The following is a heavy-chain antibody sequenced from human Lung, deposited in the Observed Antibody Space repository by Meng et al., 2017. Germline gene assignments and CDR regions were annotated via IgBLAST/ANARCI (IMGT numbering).Heavy chain of an antibody. CDR2: IFHSEST. Sequence: GHSREPGPEPVKPSGTLSLTCGGSAGSSTSSTWGSWLRQTPGKGLEWFGEIFHSESTNYNPPLESRFTIAVDKSKNQFSLKVYSVTAADTATYYCARFDISSSGRGDYWGQGILVTVSS. CDR3: ARFDISSSGRGDY. CDR1: AGSSTSSTW. J-gene: IGHJ4*02. V-gene: IGHV4-4*02. D-gene: IGHD1-26*01.